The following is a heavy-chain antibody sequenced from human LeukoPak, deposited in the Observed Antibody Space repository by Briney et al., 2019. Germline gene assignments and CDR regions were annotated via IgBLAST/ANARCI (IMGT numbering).Heavy chain of an antibody. CDR3: ASARPPHYYYMDV. V-gene: IGHV4-59*01. J-gene: IGHJ6*03. Sequence: PSETLSLTCTVSGGSLSSYYGSWMRQPPGKGLEWIGYIYYSGSTNYNPSLKSRVTISVDTSKNQFSLKLSSVTAGDTAVYYCASARPPHYYYMDVWGKGTTVTVSS. CDR2: IYYSGST. D-gene: IGHD6-6*01. CDR1: GGSLSSYY.